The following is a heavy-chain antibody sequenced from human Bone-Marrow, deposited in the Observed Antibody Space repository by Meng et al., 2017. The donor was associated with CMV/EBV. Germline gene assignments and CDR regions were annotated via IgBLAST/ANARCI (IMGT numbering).Heavy chain of an antibody. V-gene: IGHV3-48*04. CDR1: GFTFSDYT. J-gene: IGHJ3*02. Sequence: GGSLRLSCAASGFTFSDYTMNWVRQAPGKGLEWVLYISSSSSKIYYADSVKGRFTISRDNAKNSLYLQMNSLRAEDTAVYYCAREDLNYDFWSGYRTATFDIWGQRTMVTVSS. D-gene: IGHD3-3*01. CDR3: AREDLNYDFWSGYRTATFDI. CDR2: ISSSSSKI.